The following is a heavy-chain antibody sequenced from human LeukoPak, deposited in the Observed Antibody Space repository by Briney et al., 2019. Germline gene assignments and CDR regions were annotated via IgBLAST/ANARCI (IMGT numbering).Heavy chain of an antibody. D-gene: IGHD3-10*01. CDR1: GFPYSSYA. V-gene: IGHV3-23*01. CDR3: AKVGAIDYYGSGSHFDF. Sequence: GGSLRLSCAASGFPYSSYAMSWVRQAPGKGLEWVSAISGRGTSTYYADSVKGRFTISRDNSKNTLYLQMNSPTAEDTAVYYCAKVGAIDYYGSGSHFDFWGQGTLVTVSS. J-gene: IGHJ5*01. CDR2: ISGRGTST.